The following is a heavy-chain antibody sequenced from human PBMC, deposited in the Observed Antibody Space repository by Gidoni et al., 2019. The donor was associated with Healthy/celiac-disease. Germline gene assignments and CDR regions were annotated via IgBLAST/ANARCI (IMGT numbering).Heavy chain of an antibody. CDR1: GFTFSSYA. CDR2: ISGSGGST. Sequence: EVQLLESGGGLVQPGGSLRLSCAASGFTFSSYAMSWVRQAPGKGLEWVSAISGSGGSTYYADSVKGRFTISRDNSKNTLYLQMNSLRAEDTAVYYCAKGDTIFGVGEPTDAFDIWGQGTMVTVSS. J-gene: IGHJ3*02. CDR3: AKGDTIFGVGEPTDAFDI. D-gene: IGHD3-3*01. V-gene: IGHV3-23*01.